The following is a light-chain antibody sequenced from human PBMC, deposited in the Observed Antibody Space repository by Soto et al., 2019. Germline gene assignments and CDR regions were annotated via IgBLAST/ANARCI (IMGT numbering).Light chain of an antibody. V-gene: IGKV1-5*03. CDR1: QSVSSW. J-gene: IGKJ1*01. Sequence: DIQMTQSPSTLSASVGDRVTITCRASQSVSSWLAWYQQKPGKVPKLLIYKASNLDSGVPSRFSGSGSGTEFTLTISSLQPDDFATCYCQQYNSDSRMFGQGTKVEIK. CDR2: KAS. CDR3: QQYNSDSRM.